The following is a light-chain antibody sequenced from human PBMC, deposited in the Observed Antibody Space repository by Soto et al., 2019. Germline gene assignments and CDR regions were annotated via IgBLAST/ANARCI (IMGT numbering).Light chain of an antibody. V-gene: IGKV1-39*01. CDR2: AAS. CDR1: QSISRN. Sequence: DIQMTQSPSSLSASVGDRVTITCRASQSISRNLNWYQHKPGKAPKLLIYAASSLQNGVPSRFSGGGSGTSFTLRISSMQPEDFVNYYCQQSYTTASITSGQGTRLEIK. J-gene: IGKJ5*01. CDR3: QQSYTTASIT.